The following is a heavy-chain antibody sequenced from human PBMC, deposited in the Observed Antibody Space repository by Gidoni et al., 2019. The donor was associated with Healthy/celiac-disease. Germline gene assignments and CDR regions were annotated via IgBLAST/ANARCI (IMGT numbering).Heavy chain of an antibody. Sequence: QVQLQASGPGLVKPSETLSLTSTVPGGSISSYYWTWIRQPPGKGLEWIGYIYYSGSTNYNPSLKSRVTISVDTSKNQFSLKLSSVTAADTAVYYCARARIAVAGTFDYWGQGTLVTVSS. CDR3: ARARIAVAGTFDY. V-gene: IGHV4-59*01. J-gene: IGHJ4*02. CDR1: GGSISSYY. CDR2: IYYSGST. D-gene: IGHD6-19*01.